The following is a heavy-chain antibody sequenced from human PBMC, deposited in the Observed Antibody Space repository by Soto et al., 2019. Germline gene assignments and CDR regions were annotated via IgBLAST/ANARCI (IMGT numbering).Heavy chain of an antibody. CDR3: ARGADSIAGRRRGIRGIDV. CDR1: GFTVSSNY. V-gene: IGHV3-66*01. D-gene: IGHD6-6*01. J-gene: IGHJ6*02. CDR2: IYSGGST. Sequence: GESLKISCAASGFTVSSNYMSWVRQAPGKGLEWVSVIYSGGSTYYADSVKGRFTITRDNSKNTLYLQMNSLRAEDTVVYYCARGADSIAGRRRGIRGIDVWGQGTTVTVSS.